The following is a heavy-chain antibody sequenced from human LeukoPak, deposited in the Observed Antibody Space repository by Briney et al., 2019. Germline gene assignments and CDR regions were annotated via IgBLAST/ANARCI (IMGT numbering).Heavy chain of an antibody. J-gene: IGHJ5*02. CDR2: IKQDGSEK. CDR1: GFTFSSFW. CDR3: ARESTVTFSDWFDP. V-gene: IGHV3-7*05. Sequence: PGGSLRLSCAASGFTFSSFWMSWVRQAPGKGLEWVANIKQDGSEKYYVDSVKGRFTISRDNAKNSLYLQMNSLRAEDTAVYYCARESTVTFSDWFDPWGQGTLVTVSS. D-gene: IGHD4-17*01.